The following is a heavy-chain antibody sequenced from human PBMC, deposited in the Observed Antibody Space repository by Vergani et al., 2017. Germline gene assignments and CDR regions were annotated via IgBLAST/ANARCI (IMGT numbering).Heavy chain of an antibody. CDR2: INGRGSST. CDR3: ARDAQYSYGDYFDS. Sequence: EVQLVESGGGLVQPGRSLRLSCAASGFTFDDYAMHWVRQAPGKGLEWVSGINGRGSSTYYADSVKGRFTISRDNSKNTLYLQMNSLRAEDTAVYYCARDAQYSYGDYFDSWGQGILVTVSS. V-gene: IGHV3-23*04. D-gene: IGHD5-18*01. CDR1: GFTFDDYA. J-gene: IGHJ4*02.